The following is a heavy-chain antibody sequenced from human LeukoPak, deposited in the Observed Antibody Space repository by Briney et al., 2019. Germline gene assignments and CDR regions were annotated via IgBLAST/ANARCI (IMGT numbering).Heavy chain of an antibody. Sequence: GGSLRLSCAASGFTVSSNYMSWLRQPPAKGLEWVSVIYSGGSTYYADSVKGRFTISRDNSKNTLYLQMNSLRAEDTAVYYCARDRRITFGGVIVVWGQGTLVTVSS. CDR1: GFTVSSNY. J-gene: IGHJ4*02. CDR2: IYSGGST. V-gene: IGHV3-53*01. CDR3: ARDRRITFGGVIVV. D-gene: IGHD3-16*02.